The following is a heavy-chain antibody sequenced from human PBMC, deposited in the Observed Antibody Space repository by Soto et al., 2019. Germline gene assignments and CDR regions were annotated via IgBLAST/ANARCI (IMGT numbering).Heavy chain of an antibody. D-gene: IGHD3-3*01. CDR1: GGSLTSNGYY. CDR2: IYYSGTT. CDR3: ARDLLYRAVFEI. Sequence: QVHLQESGPGLVKPSQTLSLTCTVSGGSLTSNGYYWSWIRQRPEKGLEWLGYIYYSGTTHFNPSLKSRLSISMDTSNNQFSLNLTSVTATDTAVYFCARDLLYRAVFEIWGRGTLVTVSA. V-gene: IGHV4-31*03. J-gene: IGHJ3*02.